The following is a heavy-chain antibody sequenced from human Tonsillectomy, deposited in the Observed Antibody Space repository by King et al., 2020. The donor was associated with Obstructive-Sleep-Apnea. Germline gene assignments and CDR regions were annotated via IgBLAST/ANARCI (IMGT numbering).Heavy chain of an antibody. J-gene: IGHJ5*02. CDR3: AGVPRGIGNWFDP. Sequence: QLVQSGAEVKKPGASVKVSCKASGYTFTSYDINWVRQATGQGLEWMGWMNPNSGDTGYAQKFQSRVTMTRRTSISTAYMGLSSLRSEDTAVYYCAGVPRGIGNWFDPWGQGTLVIVSS. CDR1: GYTFTSYD. CDR2: MNPNSGDT. D-gene: IGHD3-16*01. V-gene: IGHV1-8*01.